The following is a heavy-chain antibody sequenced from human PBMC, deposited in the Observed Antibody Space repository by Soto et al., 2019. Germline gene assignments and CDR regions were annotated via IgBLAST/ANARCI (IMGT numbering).Heavy chain of an antibody. D-gene: IGHD3-3*02. CDR1: GGSIGSHY. CDR3: ARRISNIQFDP. J-gene: IGHJ5*02. CDR2: IYYSGST. Sequence: PSETLSLTCTVSGGSIGSHYWSWIRQPPGKGLEWIGYIYYSGSTNYNPSLKSRVTISVDTSKNQFSLKLSSVTAADTAVYYCARRISNIQFDPWGQGTLVTVSS. V-gene: IGHV4-59*08.